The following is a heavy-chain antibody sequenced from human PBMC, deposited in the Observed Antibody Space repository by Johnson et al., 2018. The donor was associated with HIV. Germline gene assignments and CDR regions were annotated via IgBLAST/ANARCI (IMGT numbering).Heavy chain of an antibody. CDR3: ARDSRISLIVVVSRGGFDI. CDR1: GFTVSSNY. J-gene: IGHJ3*02. D-gene: IGHD3-22*01. V-gene: IGHV3-7*01. Sequence: VQLVESGGGLIQPGGSLRLSCAASGFTVSSNYMSWVRQAPGKGLEWVANIKQDGSESYYVDSVKGRFTISRDNAKNSLYLQMNSLRAEDTAVYYCARDSRISLIVVVSRGGFDIWGKGTMVTVSS. CDR2: IKQDGSES.